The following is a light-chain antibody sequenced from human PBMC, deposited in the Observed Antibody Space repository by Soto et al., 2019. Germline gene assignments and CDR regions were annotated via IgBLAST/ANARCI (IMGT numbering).Light chain of an antibody. J-gene: IGKJ1*01. V-gene: IGKV3-20*01. CDR2: RTS. CDR1: QLISYN. Sequence: IVMTQSPATLSVSPGDRATLSCRVSQLISYNLAWYQQKPGQAPRLLIYRTSNRATGIPDRFSGSGSGTDFTLTISRLEPEDFAVYWCQQYDSSPRTFGQGTKVDNK. CDR3: QQYDSSPRT.